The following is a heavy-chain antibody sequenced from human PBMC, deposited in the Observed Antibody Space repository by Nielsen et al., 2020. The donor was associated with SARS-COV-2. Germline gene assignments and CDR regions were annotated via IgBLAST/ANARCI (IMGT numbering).Heavy chain of an antibody. CDR3: ARGLSDYYYAMDV. J-gene: IGHJ6*02. D-gene: IGHD6-19*01. V-gene: IGHV4-59*13. CDR1: GGSIGSYY. Sequence: SETLSLTCTVFGGSIGSYYWSWLRQPPGKGLEWIGYIYYTRNTNYNPSLKSRVTISVDTSKNQFSLKLTSVTAADSAVYYCARGLSDYYYAMDVWGQGTTVSVSS. CDR2: IYYTRNT.